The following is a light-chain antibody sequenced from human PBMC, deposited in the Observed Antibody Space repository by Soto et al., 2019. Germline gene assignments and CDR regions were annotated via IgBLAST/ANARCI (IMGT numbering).Light chain of an antibody. CDR3: QQYGNSLPYT. Sequence: EIVLTQSPGTLSLSPGERATLSCRASQSISNSYLAWYQQRPGQAPRLLLSDASSRATGIPDRFSGSGSGTDFNLTISRLEPEDFAVYYCQQYGNSLPYTFGQGTKVEIK. J-gene: IGKJ2*01. CDR1: QSISNSY. V-gene: IGKV3-20*01. CDR2: DAS.